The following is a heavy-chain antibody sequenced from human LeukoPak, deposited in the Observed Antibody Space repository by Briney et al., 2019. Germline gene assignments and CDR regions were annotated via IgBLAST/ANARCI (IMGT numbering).Heavy chain of an antibody. V-gene: IGHV3-66*01. Sequence: GGSLRLSCAASGFTVSSNYMSWVRQAPGKGLEWVSVIYSGGSTYYADSVKGRFTVSRDNAKNTLFPQMNSLRAEDTAVYFCARDGFSHGFDVWGQGTVVTVSS. CDR2: IYSGGST. CDR3: ARDGFSHGFDV. D-gene: IGHD2/OR15-2a*01. J-gene: IGHJ3*01. CDR1: GFTVSSNY.